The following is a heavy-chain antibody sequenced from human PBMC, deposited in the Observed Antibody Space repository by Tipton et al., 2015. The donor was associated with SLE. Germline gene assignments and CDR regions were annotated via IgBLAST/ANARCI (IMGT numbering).Heavy chain of an antibody. CDR2: IYYDGNT. D-gene: IGHD3-3*01. V-gene: IGHV4-39*07. CDR1: GASIGSSSSS. CDR3: ARETYDFVSAYYIDY. J-gene: IGHJ4*01. Sequence: TLSLTCIVSGASIGSSSSSRAWIRQSPNKGLEWIGNIYYDGNTYYNPSLKSRVTISADTSKNVFSLRLSSVTAADTAVYYCARETYDFVSAYYIDYWGHGILVTVSS.